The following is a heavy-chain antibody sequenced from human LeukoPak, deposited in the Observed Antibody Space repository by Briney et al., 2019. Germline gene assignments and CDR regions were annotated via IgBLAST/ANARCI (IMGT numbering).Heavy chain of an antibody. CDR1: GGSISNSSYY. J-gene: IGHJ4*02. CDR2: IYYSGST. V-gene: IGHV4-39*01. Sequence: SGTLSLTCTVSGGSISNSSYYWGRLRQPPGKGLVSIVSIYYSGSTYYNPSLKSRVTISVDTSKNQFSLKLSSVTAADTAVYYCARRHSSGWYDYFDYWGQGTLVTVSS. D-gene: IGHD6-19*01. CDR3: ARRHSSGWYDYFDY.